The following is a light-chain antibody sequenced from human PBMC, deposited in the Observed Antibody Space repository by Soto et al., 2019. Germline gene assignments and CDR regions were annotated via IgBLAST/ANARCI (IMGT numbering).Light chain of an antibody. V-gene: IGLV2-8*01. CDR3: NSYAGSDNYVL. Sequence: QSALTQPPSASGSPGQSVTISCTGTSSDVGGYNYVSWYQQHPGKAPKLIIYDVTKRPSGVPDRFSGSKSGNTASLTVSGLQAEDEADYFCNSYAGSDNYVLFGGGTQLTVL. CDR1: SSDVGGYNY. J-gene: IGLJ3*02. CDR2: DVT.